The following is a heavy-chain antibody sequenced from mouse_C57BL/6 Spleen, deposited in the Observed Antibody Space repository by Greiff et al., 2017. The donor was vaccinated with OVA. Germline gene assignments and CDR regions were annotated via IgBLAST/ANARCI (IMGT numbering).Heavy chain of an antibody. D-gene: IGHD2-1*01. Sequence: EVKLQESEGGLVQPGSSMKLSCTASGFTFSDYYMAWVRQVPEKGLEWVANINYDGSSTYYLDSLKSRFIISRDNAKNILYLQMSSLKSEDTATYYCARVVYFWYFDVSGTGTTVTVSS. CDR1: GFTFSDYY. J-gene: IGHJ1*03. CDR2: INYDGSST. V-gene: IGHV5-16*01. CDR3: ARVVYFWYFDV.